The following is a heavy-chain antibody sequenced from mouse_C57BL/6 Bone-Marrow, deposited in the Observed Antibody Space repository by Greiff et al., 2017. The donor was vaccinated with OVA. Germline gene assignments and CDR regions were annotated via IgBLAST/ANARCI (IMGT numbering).Heavy chain of an antibody. J-gene: IGHJ4*01. D-gene: IGHD1-1*01. CDR3: ARRLYYYGSSYDYYAMDY. V-gene: IGHV1-9*01. Sequence: QVQLQQSGAELMKPGASVKLSCKATGYTFTGYWIEWVKQRPGHGLEWIGEILPGSGSTNYNEKFKGKATFTADTSSNTAYMQLSSLTTEDSAIYYCARRLYYYGSSYDYYAMDYWGQGTSVTVSS. CDR1: GYTFTGYW. CDR2: ILPGSGST.